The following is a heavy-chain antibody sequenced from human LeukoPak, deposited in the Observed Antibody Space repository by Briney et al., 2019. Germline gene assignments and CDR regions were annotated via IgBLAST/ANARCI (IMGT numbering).Heavy chain of an antibody. D-gene: IGHD6-19*01. J-gene: IGHJ4*02. CDR1: GYTFTGYY. CDR2: IIPIFGTA. CDR3: ARSSGWSYYFDY. Sequence: SVKVSCKASGYTFTGYYMHWVRQAPGQGLEWMGWIIPIFGTANYAQKFQGRVTITADESTSTAYMELSSLRSEDTAVYYCARSSGWSYYFDYWGQGTLVTVSS. V-gene: IGHV1-69*13.